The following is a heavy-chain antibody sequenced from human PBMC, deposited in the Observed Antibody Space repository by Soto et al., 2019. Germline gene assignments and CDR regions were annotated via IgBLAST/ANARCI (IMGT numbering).Heavy chain of an antibody. CDR2: ISAYNGYT. V-gene: IGHV1-18*01. Sequence: ASVKLSCKASGYTFTTFVISWVRQAPGQGLEWMGWISAYNGYTNYAQKLQGRVTMTTDTSTSTAYMELRSLRSDDTAVYYCARDPTIFGVVQNYGMDVWGQGTTVTVS. D-gene: IGHD3-3*01. J-gene: IGHJ6*02. CDR1: GYTFTTFV. CDR3: ARDPTIFGVVQNYGMDV.